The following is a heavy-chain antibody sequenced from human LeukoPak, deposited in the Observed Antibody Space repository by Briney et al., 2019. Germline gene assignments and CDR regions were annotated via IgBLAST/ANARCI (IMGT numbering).Heavy chain of an antibody. D-gene: IGHD6-19*01. Sequence: GGSLRLSCAASGFTFSNYWMLWVRQAPGKGLESVARINTDGTVTTYADSVKGRFTVSRDNADNTMFLQMNSVRDEDTAVYYCATKQWLAPPPDSWGQGTPVTVYS. CDR3: ATKQWLAPPPDS. J-gene: IGHJ4*02. CDR2: INTDGTVT. CDR1: GFTFSNYW. V-gene: IGHV3-74*01.